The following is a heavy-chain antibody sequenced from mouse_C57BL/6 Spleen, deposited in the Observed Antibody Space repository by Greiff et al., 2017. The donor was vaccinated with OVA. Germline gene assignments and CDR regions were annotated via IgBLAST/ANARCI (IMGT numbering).Heavy chain of an antibody. J-gene: IGHJ4*01. D-gene: IGHD1-1*01. V-gene: IGHV3-6*01. CDR3: AREFITTVVATGDAMDY. CDR2: ISYDGSN. CDR1: GYSITSGYY. Sequence: EVKVEESGPGLVKPSQSLSLTCSVTGYSITSGYYWHWIRQFPGNTLEWMGYISYDGSNNYNPSLKNRISITRDTSKNQFFLKLNSVTTEDTATYYCAREFITTVVATGDAMDYWGQGTSVTVSS.